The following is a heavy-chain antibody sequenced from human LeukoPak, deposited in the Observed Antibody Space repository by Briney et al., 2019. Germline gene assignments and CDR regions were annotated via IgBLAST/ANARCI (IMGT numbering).Heavy chain of an antibody. CDR2: INHSGST. V-gene: IGHV4-34*01. J-gene: IGHJ5*02. CDR3: ARGYHSSGYNWFDP. Sequence: PSETLSLTCAVYGGSFSGYYWSWIRQPPGKGLEWIGEINHSGSTNYNPSLKSRVTISVDTSKNQFSLKLSSVTAADTAVYYCARGYHSSGYNWFDPWGQGTLVTVSS. D-gene: IGHD3-22*01. CDR1: GGSFSGYY.